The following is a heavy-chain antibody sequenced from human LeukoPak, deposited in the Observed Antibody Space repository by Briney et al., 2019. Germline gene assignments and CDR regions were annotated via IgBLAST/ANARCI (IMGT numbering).Heavy chain of an antibody. D-gene: IGHD2-21*02. CDR1: GFTFSSYG. J-gene: IGHJ1*01. CDR2: IWYDGSNK. V-gene: IGHV3-33*01. Sequence: GGSLRLSCAASGFTFSSYGMHWVRQAPGKGLEWVAVIWYDGSNKYYADSVKGRFTISRDNSKNTLYLQMNSLRVEDTAVYYCATWGDTTAEYFQRWGQGTLVTVSS. CDR3: ATWGDTTAEYFQR.